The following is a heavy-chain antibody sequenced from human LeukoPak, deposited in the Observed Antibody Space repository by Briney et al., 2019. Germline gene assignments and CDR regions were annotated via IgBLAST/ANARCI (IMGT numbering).Heavy chain of an antibody. CDR2: ISGSGGST. V-gene: IGHV3-23*01. Sequence: GGSLRLSCAASGFTFSSYAMSWVRQAPGKGLEWVSAISGSGGSTYYADSVKGRFTISRDNSKNTLYLQMNSLRSDDTAVYYCARAREDAFDIWGQGTMVTVSS. CDR3: ARAREDAFDI. J-gene: IGHJ3*02. CDR1: GFTFSSYA. D-gene: IGHD1-26*01.